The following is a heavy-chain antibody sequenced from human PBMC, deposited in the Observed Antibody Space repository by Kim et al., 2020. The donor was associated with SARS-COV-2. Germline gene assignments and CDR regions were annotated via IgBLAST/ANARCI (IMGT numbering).Heavy chain of an antibody. D-gene: IGHD3-10*01. Sequence: STEQAATVKGRFTISRDDSKNSLYLQLNSLKTADTAVYFCTRDRAGAGDYWGQGTLVTVSS. CDR2: ST. J-gene: IGHJ4*02. V-gene: IGHV3-72*01. CDR3: TRDRAGAGDY.